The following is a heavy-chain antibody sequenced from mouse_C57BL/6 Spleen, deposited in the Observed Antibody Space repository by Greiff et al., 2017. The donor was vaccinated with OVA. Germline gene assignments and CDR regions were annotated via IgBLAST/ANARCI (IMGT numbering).Heavy chain of an antibody. V-gene: IGHV1-82*01. J-gene: IGHJ2*01. Sequence: VQLQQSGPELVKPGASVKISCKASGYAFSSSWMNWVKQRPGKGLEWIGRIYPGDGDTNYNGKFKGKATLTADKSSSTAYMQLSSLTSEDSAVYFCAREGAYYSNYRDFDYWGQGTTLTVSS. CDR1: GYAFSSSW. CDR2: IYPGDGDT. D-gene: IGHD2-5*01. CDR3: AREGAYYSNYRDFDY.